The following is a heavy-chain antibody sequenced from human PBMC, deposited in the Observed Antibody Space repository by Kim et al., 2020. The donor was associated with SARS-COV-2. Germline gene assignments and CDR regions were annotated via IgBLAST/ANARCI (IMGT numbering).Heavy chain of an antibody. Sequence: GESLKISCKGSGYSFTSYWISWVRQMPGKGLEWMGRIDPSDSYTNYSPSFQGHVTISADKSISTAYLQWSSLKASDTAMYYCAGGYDYYDSSGYYYGYYGMDVWGQGTTVTVSS. D-gene: IGHD3-22*01. CDR1: GYSFTSYW. J-gene: IGHJ6*02. V-gene: IGHV5-10-1*01. CDR3: AGGYDYYDSSGYYYGYYGMDV. CDR2: IDPSDSYT.